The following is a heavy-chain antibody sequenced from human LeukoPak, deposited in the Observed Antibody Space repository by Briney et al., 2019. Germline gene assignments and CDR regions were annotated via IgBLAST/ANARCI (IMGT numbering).Heavy chain of an antibody. V-gene: IGHV3-23*01. J-gene: IGHJ5*02. CDR1: GFIFSSEA. D-gene: IGHD3-16*01. CDR2: IAGSGGST. CDR3: VKEGAYAALNS. Sequence: GGSLRLSCAASGFIFSSEAMNWVRQAPGKGLDWVSGIAGSGGSTHYADSLKGRFTITRDNSKNTLSLQMSRLTAEDTAVYYCVKEGAYAALNSWGQGTLVTVSS.